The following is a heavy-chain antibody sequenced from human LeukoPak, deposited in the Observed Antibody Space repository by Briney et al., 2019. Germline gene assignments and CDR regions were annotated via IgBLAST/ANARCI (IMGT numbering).Heavy chain of an antibody. Sequence: ASVKVSCKASGYTFTGYYMHWVRQAPGQGLEWMGRINPNSGGTNYAQKFQGRVTMTRDTSISTAYMELSRLRSEDTAVYYCARAEQWLVFFDYWGQGTLVTVSS. CDR2: INPNSGGT. CDR3: ARAEQWLVFFDY. V-gene: IGHV1-2*06. CDR1: GYTFTGYY. J-gene: IGHJ4*02. D-gene: IGHD6-19*01.